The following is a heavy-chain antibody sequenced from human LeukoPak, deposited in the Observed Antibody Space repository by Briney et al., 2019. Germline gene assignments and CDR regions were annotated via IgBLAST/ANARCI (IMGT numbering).Heavy chain of an antibody. CDR2: ISHTSDSI. CDR3: ARATRNGYDY. J-gene: IGHJ4*02. Sequence: PGGSLRLSCVASGFTFRIYGMNWVRQAPGKGPEWVSYISHTSDSILYADSVKSRFTMSRDNAKKSLYLQMNSLRAEDSAVYYCARATRNGYDYWGQGTLVTVSS. V-gene: IGHV3-48*01. CDR1: GFTFRIYG. D-gene: IGHD5-24*01.